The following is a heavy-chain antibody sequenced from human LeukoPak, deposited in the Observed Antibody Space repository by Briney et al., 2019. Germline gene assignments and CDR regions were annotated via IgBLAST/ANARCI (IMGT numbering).Heavy chain of an antibody. CDR2: ISAYNGNT. CDR1: GYTFTSYG. Sequence: ASVKVSCKASGYTFTSYGISWVRQAPGQGLEWMGWISAYNGNTNYAQKFQGRVTMTRDTSISTAYMELSRLRSDDTAVYYCARAGSSIAAPFDYWGQGTLVTVSS. J-gene: IGHJ4*02. D-gene: IGHD6-6*01. V-gene: IGHV1-18*01. CDR3: ARAGSSIAAPFDY.